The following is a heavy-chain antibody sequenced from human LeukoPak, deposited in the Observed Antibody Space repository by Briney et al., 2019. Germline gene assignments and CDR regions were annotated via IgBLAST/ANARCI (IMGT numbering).Heavy chain of an antibody. J-gene: IGHJ4*02. CDR1: GFTFSNFG. CDR2: LSYDGSNG. V-gene: IGHV3-30*18. CDR3: AKDRAYCSSTSCYVKYFFDF. Sequence: GGSLRLSCAASGFTFSNFGMHWVRQAPGKGLEWVAVLSYDGSNGFYADSVKGRFTISRDNSKNTLYLQMNSLRPEDTAVYYCAKDRAYCSSTSCYVKYFFDFWGQGALVTVSS. D-gene: IGHD2-2*01.